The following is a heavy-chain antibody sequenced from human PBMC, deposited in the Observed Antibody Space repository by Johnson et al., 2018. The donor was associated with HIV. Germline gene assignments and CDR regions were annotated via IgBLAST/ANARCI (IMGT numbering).Heavy chain of an antibody. V-gene: IGHV3-11*01. CDR2: ISSSGSTI. J-gene: IGHJ3*02. CDR1: GFSVSDNY. CDR3: ARERSWAFDI. D-gene: IGHD7-27*01. Sequence: QVQLVESGGGLVQPGGSLRLSCAASGFSVSDNYVSWVRQAPGKGLEWVSYISSSGSTIYYADSVKGRFSISRDNAKNSLYLQMNSLRAEDTALYYCARERSWAFDIWGQGTMVTVS.